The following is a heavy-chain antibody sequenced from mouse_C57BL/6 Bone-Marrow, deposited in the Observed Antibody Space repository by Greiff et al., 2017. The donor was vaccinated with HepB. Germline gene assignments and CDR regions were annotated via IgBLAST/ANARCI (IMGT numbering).Heavy chain of an antibody. Sequence: VQLKESGPGLVKPSQSLSLTCSVTGYSITSGYYWNWIRQFPGNKLEWMGYISYDGSNNYNPSLKNRISITRDTSKNQFFLKLNSVTTEDTATYYCARVGSITTVVENYFDYWGQGTTLTVSS. CDR2: ISYDGSN. CDR1: GYSITSGYY. V-gene: IGHV3-6*01. J-gene: IGHJ2*01. CDR3: ARVGSITTVVENYFDY. D-gene: IGHD1-1*01.